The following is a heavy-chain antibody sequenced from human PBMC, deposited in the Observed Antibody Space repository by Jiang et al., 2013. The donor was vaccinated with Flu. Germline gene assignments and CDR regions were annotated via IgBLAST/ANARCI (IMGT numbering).Heavy chain of an antibody. V-gene: IGHV4-61*01. J-gene: IGHJ6*02. CDR2: IYNTGST. D-gene: IGHD6-13*01. CDR1: GDSISRYSISRYY. CDR3: ARGGATSNWYLYHFHGVDV. Sequence: GSGLVKPSETLSLTCTISGDSISRYSISRYYWSWIRQTPGKGLQWIGCIYNTGSTKYSPSLTSRVTISLDASNHQFSLKLTSVTAADTAVYFCARGGATSNWYLYHFHGVDVWGQGTTVTVSS.